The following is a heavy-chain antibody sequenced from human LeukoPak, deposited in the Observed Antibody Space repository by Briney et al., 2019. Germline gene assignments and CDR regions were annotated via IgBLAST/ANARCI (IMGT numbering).Heavy chain of an antibody. CDR1: GFTFSSYW. V-gene: IGHV3-74*01. J-gene: IGHJ4*02. CDR3: VRGLNY. Sequence: GGSVRLSCAASGFTFSSYWMHWVRQVPGKGLVWVSRVNTDGNDTNYADSVKGRFTISRDNAKNTLYLQMNSLRVEDTAVYSCVRGLNYWGQGTLVTVSS. D-gene: IGHD3-22*01. CDR2: VNTDGNDT.